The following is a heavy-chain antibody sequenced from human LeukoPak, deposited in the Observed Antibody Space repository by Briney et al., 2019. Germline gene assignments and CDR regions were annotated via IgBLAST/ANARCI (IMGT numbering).Heavy chain of an antibody. D-gene: IGHD6-19*01. V-gene: IGHV4-39*01. J-gene: IGHJ4*02. CDR1: SGSISSSSYY. CDR3: ARSPYSSGWYYFDY. CDR2: IYYSGST. Sequence: SETLSLTCTVSSGSISSSSYYWGWIRQPPGKGLKWIGSIYYSGSTYYNPSLKSRVTISVDTSKNQFSLKLSSVTAADTAVYYCARSPYSSGWYYFDYWGQGTLVTVSS.